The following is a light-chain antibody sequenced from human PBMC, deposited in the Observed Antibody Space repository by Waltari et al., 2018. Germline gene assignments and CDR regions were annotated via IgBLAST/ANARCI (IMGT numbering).Light chain of an antibody. Sequence: QSVLTQPPSVSAAPGQKVTISCSGSSSNIGNNYVSWYQQLPGTAPKLLIYESNKRPSVFPARFSGSKSRPPATLGITGLQTGDEADYYCGTWDSSLRSVVFGGGTKLTVL. J-gene: IGLJ2*01. CDR2: ESN. CDR3: GTWDSSLRSVV. V-gene: IGLV1-51*02. CDR1: SSNIGNNY.